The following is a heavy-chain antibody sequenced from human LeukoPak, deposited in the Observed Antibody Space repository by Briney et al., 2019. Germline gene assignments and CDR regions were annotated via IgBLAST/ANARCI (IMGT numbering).Heavy chain of an antibody. D-gene: IGHD6-19*01. CDR3: AREGIPREWLAPFDP. CDR1: GGSISSSSYY. Sequence: PSETLSLTCTVSGGSISSSSYYWGWIRQPPGKGLEWIGSIYYSGSTYYNPSLKSRVTISVDTSKNQFSLKLSSVTAADTAVYYCAREGIPREWLAPFDPWGQGTLVTVSS. V-gene: IGHV4-39*07. J-gene: IGHJ5*02. CDR2: IYYSGST.